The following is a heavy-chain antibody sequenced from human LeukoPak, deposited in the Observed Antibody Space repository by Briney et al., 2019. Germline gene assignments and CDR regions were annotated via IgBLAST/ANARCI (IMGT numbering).Heavy chain of an antibody. V-gene: IGHV1-2*02. D-gene: IGHD4-23*01. CDR3: ARVRSYGGKGFGLDY. J-gene: IGHJ4*02. CDR2: INPNSGGT. Sequence: GASVKVSCKASGYTFTGYYMHWVRQAPGQGLEWMGWINPNSGGTNYAQKFQGGVTMTRDTSISTAYMELSRLRSDDTAVYYCARVRSYGGKGFGLDYWGQGTLVTVSS. CDR1: GYTFTGYY.